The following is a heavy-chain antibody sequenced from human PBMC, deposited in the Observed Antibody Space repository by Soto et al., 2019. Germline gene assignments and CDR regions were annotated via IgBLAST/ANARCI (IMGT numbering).Heavy chain of an antibody. CDR1: GYSFTSYW. Sequence: PGESLKISCKGSGYSFTSYWIGWVRQMPGKGLEWMGIIYPGDSDTRYSPSFQGQVTISADKSISTAYLQWSSLKASDTAMYYCARRYSYGSPPYYGMDVWGQGTTVTVSS. V-gene: IGHV5-51*01. CDR3: ARRYSYGSPPYYGMDV. D-gene: IGHD5-18*01. J-gene: IGHJ6*02. CDR2: IYPGDSDT.